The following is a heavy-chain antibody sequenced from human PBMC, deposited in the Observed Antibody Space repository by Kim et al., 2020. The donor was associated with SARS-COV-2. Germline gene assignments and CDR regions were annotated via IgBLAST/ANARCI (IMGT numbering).Heavy chain of an antibody. Sequence: GESLKISCKGSGYSFTSYWISWVRQMPGKGLEWMGRIDPSDSYTNYSPSFQGHVTISADKSISTAYLQWSSLKASDTAMYYCAGRELDGDYSYSMDVWGPGTTVTLS. J-gene: IGHJ6*02. V-gene: IGHV5-10-1*01. CDR1: GYSFTSYW. CDR3: AGRELDGDYSYSMDV. CDR2: IDPSDSYT. D-gene: IGHD3-10*01.